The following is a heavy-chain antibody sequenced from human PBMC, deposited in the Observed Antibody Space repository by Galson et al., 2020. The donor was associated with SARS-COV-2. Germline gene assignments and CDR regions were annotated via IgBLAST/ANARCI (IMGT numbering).Heavy chain of an antibody. CDR1: GGSISSSSSY. CDR2: VHYSGNT. CDR3: ARHAWFGELLAPFDY. Sequence: SETLSLTCTVSGGSISSSSSYWGWIRQPPGKGLEWIGSVHYSGNTYYNPSLKSQVTISVDTSKDQFSLRLTSVTAADTAVYYRARHAWFGELLAPFDYWGQGTPVTVS. V-gene: IGHV4-39*01. D-gene: IGHD3-10*01. J-gene: IGHJ4*02.